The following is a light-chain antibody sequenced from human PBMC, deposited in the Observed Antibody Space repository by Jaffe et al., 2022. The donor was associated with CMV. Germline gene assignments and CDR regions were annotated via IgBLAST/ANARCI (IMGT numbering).Light chain of an antibody. CDR2: DNN. CDR1: SSNIGNNY. V-gene: IGLV1-51*01. J-gene: IGLJ3*02. CDR3: GTWDGSLSAWV. Sequence: QSVLTQPPSVSAAPGQKVTISCSGSSSNIGNNYVSWYQQFPGTAPKLLIYDNNKRPSGIPDRFSGSKSGTSATLGITGLQTGDEADYYCGTWDGSLSAWVFGGGTKLTVL.